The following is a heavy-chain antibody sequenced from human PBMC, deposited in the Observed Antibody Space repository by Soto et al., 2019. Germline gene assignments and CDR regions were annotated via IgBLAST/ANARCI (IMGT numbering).Heavy chain of an antibody. D-gene: IGHD5-18*01. CDR2: MNPKSGGA. CDR3: TRENIENSDGLYDACDI. Sequence: ASVKVSCKTSGYTFTDYYTHWVRQAPGQGLDWMGWMNPKSGGAYFAQKFQGRVTLTRDRPIGTAYIEVNSLTSDDTAVYFCTRENIENSDGLYDACDIWGQGTTVTVSS. CDR1: GYTFTDYY. J-gene: IGHJ3*02. V-gene: IGHV1-2*02.